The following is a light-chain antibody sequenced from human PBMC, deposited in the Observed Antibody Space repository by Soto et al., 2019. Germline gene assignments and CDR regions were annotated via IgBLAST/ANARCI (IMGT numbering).Light chain of an antibody. Sequence: EMVVTQSPGTLSLSPGERATLSCRASQSVSSSYLAWYQQKPGQAPRLLIYGASSRATGIPDRFSGSGSGTDFTLTISRLEPEDFAVYYCQQYGSSPRTFGQGTKLEIK. CDR2: GAS. J-gene: IGKJ2*01. V-gene: IGKV3-20*01. CDR3: QQYGSSPRT. CDR1: QSVSSSY.